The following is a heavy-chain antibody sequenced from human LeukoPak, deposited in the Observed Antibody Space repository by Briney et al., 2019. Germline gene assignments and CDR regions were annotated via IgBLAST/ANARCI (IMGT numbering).Heavy chain of an antibody. CDR3: ARRRRDFWSGYYFDY. CDR1: GDSISSGDYY. J-gene: IGHJ4*02. CDR2: IYYSGST. D-gene: IGHD3-3*01. Sequence: SQTLSLTCTVSGDSISSGDYYWSWIRQPPGKGLEWIGYIYYSGSTYYNPSLKSRITISVDTSKNQFSLELSSVTAADTAVYYCARRRRDFWSGYYFDYWGQGTLVTVSS. V-gene: IGHV4-30-4*08.